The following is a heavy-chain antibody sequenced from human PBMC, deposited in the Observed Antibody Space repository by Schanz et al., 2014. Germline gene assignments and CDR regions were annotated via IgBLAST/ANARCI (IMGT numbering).Heavy chain of an antibody. J-gene: IGHJ4*02. CDR1: GFTFRNYG. D-gene: IGHD3-9*01. Sequence: EVQLLESGGGLVQPGGSLRLSCAASGFTFRNYGMSWVRQAPGQGLEWVSAISGSGGSTYYEDSVKGRFTISRDNSKNTHYLQINNLRAEDTAVYYCAYYDVLTGFDYWGQGTQVTVSS. CDR2: ISGSGGST. V-gene: IGHV3-23*01. CDR3: AYYDVLTGFDY.